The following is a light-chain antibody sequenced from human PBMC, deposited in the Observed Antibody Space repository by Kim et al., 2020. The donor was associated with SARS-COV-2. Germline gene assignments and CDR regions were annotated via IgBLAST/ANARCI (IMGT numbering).Light chain of an antibody. CDR3: NSQTVSHTYV. CDR2: DVY. CDR1: RNDIGANNF. Sequence: QSALTQPASVSGSPGQSITISCTGTRNDIGANNFVSWYQQQSGDVPKLIIYDVYHRPSGISDRFSGSKSGDTASLTISGLHAGDEADYYCNSQTVSHTYVFGSGTKVTVL. J-gene: IGLJ1*01. V-gene: IGLV2-14*03.